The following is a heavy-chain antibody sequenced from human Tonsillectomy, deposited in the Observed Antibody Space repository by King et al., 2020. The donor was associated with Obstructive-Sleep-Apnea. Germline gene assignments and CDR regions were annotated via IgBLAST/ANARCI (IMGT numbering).Heavy chain of an antibody. J-gene: IGHJ4*02. CDR1: GGSISSSSYY. CDR3: AGLGSDDYGDYSPDY. V-gene: IGHV4-39*07. Sequence: QLQESGPGLVKPSETLSLTCTVSGGSISSSSYYWGWIRQPPGKGLEWIGSIYYSGSTYYNPSLKSRVTISVDTSKNQFSLKLSSVTAADTAVYYGAGLGSDDYGDYSPDYWGQGTLVTVSS. D-gene: IGHD4-17*01. CDR2: IYYSGST.